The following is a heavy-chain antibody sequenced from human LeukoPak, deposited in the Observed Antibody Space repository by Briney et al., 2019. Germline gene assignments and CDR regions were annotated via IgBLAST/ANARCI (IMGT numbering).Heavy chain of an antibody. CDR3: AREGGDYGGYFDY. J-gene: IGHJ4*02. D-gene: IGHD4-23*01. CDR2: IYYSGST. Sequence: SETLSLTCTVSGGSISSSSYYWGWIRQPPGKGLEWIGYIYYSGSTNYNPSLKSRVTISVDTSKNQFSLKLSSVTAADTAVYYCAREGGDYGGYFDYWGQGTLVTVSS. CDR1: GGSISSSSYY. V-gene: IGHV4-61*01.